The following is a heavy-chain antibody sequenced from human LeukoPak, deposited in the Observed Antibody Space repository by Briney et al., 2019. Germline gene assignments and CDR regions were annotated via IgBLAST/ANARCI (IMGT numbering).Heavy chain of an antibody. V-gene: IGHV3-33*01. D-gene: IGHD4-17*01. CDR3: ARGFYGDYEYYFDY. Sequence: GGSLRLSCAASGFTFSSYGMHWVRQAPGKGLEWVAVIWYDGSNKYYADSVKGRFTISRDNSKNTLYLQMNSLRAEDTAVYYCARGFYGDYEYYFDYWGQGTLVTVSS. CDR2: IWYDGSNK. J-gene: IGHJ4*02. CDR1: GFTFSSYG.